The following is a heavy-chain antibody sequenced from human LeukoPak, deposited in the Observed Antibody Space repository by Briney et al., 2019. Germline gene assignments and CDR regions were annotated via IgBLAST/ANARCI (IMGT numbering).Heavy chain of an antibody. V-gene: IGHV3-9*01. CDR3: AKNPGVYYDFWSGYYDY. J-gene: IGHJ4*02. Sequence: GRSLRLSCAASGFTFDDYAMHWVRQAPGKGLEWASGISWNSGSIGYADSVKGRFTISRDNAKNSLYLQMNSLRAEDTALYYCAKNPGVYYDFWSGYYDYWGQGTLVTLSS. CDR2: ISWNSGSI. D-gene: IGHD3-3*01. CDR1: GFTFDDYA.